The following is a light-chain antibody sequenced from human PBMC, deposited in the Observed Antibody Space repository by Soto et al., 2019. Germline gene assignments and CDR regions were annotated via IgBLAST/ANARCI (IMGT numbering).Light chain of an antibody. CDR1: QGISSW. CDR3: LQDINYPWT. CDR2: GAS. V-gene: IGKV1-12*01. J-gene: IGKJ1*01. Sequence: DIQMTQSPSSVSASVGDRVTITCRASQGISSWLAWYQQRPGKAPKFLIYGASNLQSGVPPRFSGSGSGTDFTLAISSLQPEDSATYYCLQDINYPWTFGQGTKVDIK.